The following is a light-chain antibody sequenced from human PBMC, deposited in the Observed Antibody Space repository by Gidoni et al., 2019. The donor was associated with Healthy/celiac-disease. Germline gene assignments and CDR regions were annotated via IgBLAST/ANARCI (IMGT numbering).Light chain of an antibody. CDR1: QSISSW. J-gene: IGKJ1*01. CDR3: QHYNSYSST. V-gene: IGKV1-5*03. CDR2: KAS. Sequence: DIQMTQSPSTLSASIGDRVTITCRASQSISSWLAWYQQKPGKAPKLLIYKASSLESGVPSRFSGSGSGTEFTLTISSLQPDDFATYYCQHYNSYSSTFGQGTEVEVK.